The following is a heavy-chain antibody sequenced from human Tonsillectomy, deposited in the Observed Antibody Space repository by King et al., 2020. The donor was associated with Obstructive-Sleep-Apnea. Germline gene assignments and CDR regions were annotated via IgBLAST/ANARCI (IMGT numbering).Heavy chain of an antibody. J-gene: IGHJ4*02. CDR1: GFTFDDYA. V-gene: IGHV3-43D*03. D-gene: IGHD5-18*01. CDR3: AKGGQYSYGIINY. CDR2: IIWEGGGT. Sequence: VQLVESGGVVVQPGGSLRLSCAASGFTFDDYAMHWVRQSPGKGLGWVSLIIWEGGGTYYADSVKGRFTISRDNSKNSLYLQMNSLRAEDTGLYYCAKGGQYSYGIINYWGQGTLVTVSS.